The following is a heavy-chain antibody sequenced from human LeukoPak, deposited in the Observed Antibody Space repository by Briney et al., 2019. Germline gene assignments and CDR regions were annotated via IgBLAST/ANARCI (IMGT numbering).Heavy chain of an antibody. CDR2: ISYDGGNK. CDR1: GFTFSSYG. D-gene: IGHD5-18*01. CDR3: AKGRQQWWTSDALDI. V-gene: IGHV3-30*18. Sequence: GGSLRLSCAASGFTFSSYGMHWVRQAPGKGLEWVALISYDGGNKYYADSVKGRFTISRDNSKNTLYLQMNSLIPDDTAVYYCAKGRQQWWTSDALDIWGQGTMVTVSS. J-gene: IGHJ3*02.